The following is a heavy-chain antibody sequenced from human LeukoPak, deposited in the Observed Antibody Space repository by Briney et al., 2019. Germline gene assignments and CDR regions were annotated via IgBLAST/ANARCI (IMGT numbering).Heavy chain of an antibody. CDR2: IKQDGREE. J-gene: IGHJ4*02. V-gene: IGHV3-7*01. Sequence: GSLRLSCAASGFTFSNYWMSWVRQAPGKGLEGVANIKQDGREEYYVDSVKGRFTISRDNAKNSLYLQMNSLRVEDTAVYYCARGTSPFLTDFDYWGQGNLVTVSS. D-gene: IGHD3-9*01. CDR3: ARGTSPFLTDFDY. CDR1: GFTFSNYW.